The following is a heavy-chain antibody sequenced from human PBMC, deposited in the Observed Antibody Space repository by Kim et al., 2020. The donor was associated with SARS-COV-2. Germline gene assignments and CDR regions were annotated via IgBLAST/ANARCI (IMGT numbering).Heavy chain of an antibody. J-gene: IGHJ4*02. CDR3: AGINWNYELDY. D-gene: IGHD1-7*01. CDR2: IYYSGST. V-gene: IGHV4-59*01. Sequence: SETLSLTCTVSGGSISSYYWSWIRQPPGKGLEWIGYIYYSGSTNYNPSLKSRVTISVDTSKNQFSLKLSSVTAADTAVYYCAGINWNYELDYWGQGTLVTVSS. CDR1: GGSISSYY.